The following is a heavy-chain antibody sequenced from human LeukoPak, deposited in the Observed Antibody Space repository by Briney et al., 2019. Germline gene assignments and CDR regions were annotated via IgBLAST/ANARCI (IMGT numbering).Heavy chain of an antibody. D-gene: IGHD4-17*01. J-gene: IGHJ4*02. CDR1: GGTFSSYA. V-gene: IGHV1-69*13. Sequence: VASVKVSCAASGGTFSSYAISWVRQAPGQGLEWMGGIIPIFGTANYAQKFQGRVTITADESTSTAYMELSSLRSEDTAVYYCARTVTTSVYFDYWGQGTLVTVSS. CDR3: ARTVTTSVYFDY. CDR2: IIPIFGTA.